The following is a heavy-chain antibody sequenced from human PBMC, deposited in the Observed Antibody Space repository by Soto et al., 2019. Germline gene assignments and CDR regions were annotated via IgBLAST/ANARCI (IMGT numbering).Heavy chain of an antibody. CDR2: IYSGGST. V-gene: IGHV3-53*01. J-gene: IGHJ3*02. Sequence: GGSLRLSCAASGFTVSSNYMSWVRQAPGQGLEWVSVIYSGGSTYYADSVKGRFTISRDNSKNTLYLQMNRLRAADTAVYYCARVKSGDIWGQGTMVTVSS. CDR1: GFTVSSNY. CDR3: ARVKSGDI.